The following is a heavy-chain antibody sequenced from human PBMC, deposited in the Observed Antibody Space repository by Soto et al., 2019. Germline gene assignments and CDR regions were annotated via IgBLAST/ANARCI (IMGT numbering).Heavy chain of an antibody. V-gene: IGHV4-34*01. CDR1: GGSFSGYY. Sequence: LSETLSLTCAVYGGSFSGYYWSWIRQPPGKGLEWIGEINHSGSTSYNPSLKSRVTMSVDTSKNEFSLKLTSVTAADTAVYYCARRVDHYDSSGDANDIWGQGTMVTVSS. CDR3: ARRVDHYDSSGDANDI. CDR2: INHSGST. J-gene: IGHJ3*02. D-gene: IGHD3-22*01.